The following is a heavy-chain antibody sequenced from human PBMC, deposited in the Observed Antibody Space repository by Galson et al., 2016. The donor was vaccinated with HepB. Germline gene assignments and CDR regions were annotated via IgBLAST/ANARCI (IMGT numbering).Heavy chain of an antibody. CDR3: ATRLCSSSSCYSGWLDP. V-gene: IGHV5-51*01. CDR2: IYPGDSDS. Sequence: QSGAEVKNPGESLKISCKASGYTFTSYWIGWVRQMPGKGLEWMGFIYPGDSDSMYSPSFQGQVTISADNSISTAYLQWSSLKASDTAIYYCATRLCSSSSCYSGWLDPWGQGTLVTVSS. CDR1: GYTFTSYW. D-gene: IGHD2-2*02. J-gene: IGHJ5*02.